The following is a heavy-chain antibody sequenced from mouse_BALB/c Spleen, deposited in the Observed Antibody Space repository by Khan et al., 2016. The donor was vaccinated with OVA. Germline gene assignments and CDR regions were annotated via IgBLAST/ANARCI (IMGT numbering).Heavy chain of an antibody. CDR1: GFDFSRYW. J-gene: IGHJ3*01. V-gene: IGHV4-1*02. CDR3: ARLYDGCSPCFAY. CDR2: INPDSSTI. Sequence: EVQLQESGGGLVQPGGSLKLSCAASGFDFSRYWMSWVRQAPGKGLEWIGEINPDSSTINYTPSLKDKFIISRDNAKNTLYLQMSKVRSEDTALYYCARLYDGCSPCFAYWGQGTLVTVSA. D-gene: IGHD2-3*01.